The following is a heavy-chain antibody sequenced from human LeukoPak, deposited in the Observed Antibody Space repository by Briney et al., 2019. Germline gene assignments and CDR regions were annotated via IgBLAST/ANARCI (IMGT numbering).Heavy chain of an antibody. CDR2: ICTDGSST. D-gene: IGHD4-23*01. Sequence: GGSLRLSCAASGFTCSSYWMHWVRQVPWKGLVWVSRICTDGSSTTYADYVKGRFTISRDIAKNTLYLQMNSLRAEDTAVYYCARDKYGGNSNAFDIWGQGTLVTVSS. J-gene: IGHJ3*02. CDR1: GFTCSSYW. CDR3: ARDKYGGNSNAFDI. V-gene: IGHV3-74*01.